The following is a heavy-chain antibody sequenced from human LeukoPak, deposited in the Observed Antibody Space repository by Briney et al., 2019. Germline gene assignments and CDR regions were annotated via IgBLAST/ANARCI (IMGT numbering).Heavy chain of an antibody. CDR1: GFTFSSYS. CDR3: ARDLNWETY. Sequence: GGSLRLSCTASGFTFSSYSMNWVRQAPGKGLEWVANIKTDGSQIYYVDSVKGRFTISRDNAKNSLYLQMNSLRAEDTAVYYCARDLNWETYWGQGTLVSVSS. D-gene: IGHD7-27*01. CDR2: IKTDGSQI. J-gene: IGHJ4*02. V-gene: IGHV3-7*01.